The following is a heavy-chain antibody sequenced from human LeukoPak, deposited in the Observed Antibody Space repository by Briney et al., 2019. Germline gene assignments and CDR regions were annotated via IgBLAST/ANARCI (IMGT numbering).Heavy chain of an antibody. CDR3: ARLRGYSGPKDPFDL. CDR1: DYTFTDYW. V-gene: IGHV5-51*01. Sequence: GESLQISCKGSDYTFTDYWIGWVRQMPGKGLEWMGIIYPADSDTRYGPSFQGQVTISADKFTTTIYLEWSSLKASDTAMYFCARLRGYSGPKDPFDLWGQGTLVTVSS. J-gene: IGHJ3*01. D-gene: IGHD3-10*01. CDR2: IYPADSDT.